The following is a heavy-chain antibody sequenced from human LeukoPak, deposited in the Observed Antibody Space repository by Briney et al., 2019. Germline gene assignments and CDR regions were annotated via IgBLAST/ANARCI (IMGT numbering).Heavy chain of an antibody. Sequence: SETLSLTCTVSGGSISSYYWSWIRQPPGKGLEWIGYIFYSGNTNYNPPLKSRVTISVDTSKNQFSLKLSSVTAADTAVYYCASLAHERFDPWGQGTLVTVSS. J-gene: IGHJ5*02. V-gene: IGHV4-59*01. CDR1: GGSISSYY. CDR3: ASLAHERFDP. CDR2: IFYSGNT.